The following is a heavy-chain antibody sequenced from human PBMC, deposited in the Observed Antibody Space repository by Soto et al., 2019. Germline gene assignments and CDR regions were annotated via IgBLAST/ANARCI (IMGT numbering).Heavy chain of an antibody. Sequence: GGSLRLSCTASEFTFPMSWLRQAPGPGLEWVATITKSGDRTHYADSVKGRFTISRDNSKNTVFLQMNSLRAVDTAIYFCATWEWAHFDYWGQGIPVTVSS. CDR3: ATWEWAHFDY. CDR1: EFTFP. V-gene: IGHV3-23*01. CDR2: ITKSGDRT. D-gene: IGHD3-3*01. J-gene: IGHJ4*02.